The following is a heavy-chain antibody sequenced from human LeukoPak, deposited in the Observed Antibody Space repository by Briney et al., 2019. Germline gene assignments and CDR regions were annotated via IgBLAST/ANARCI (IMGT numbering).Heavy chain of an antibody. CDR2: IYSGGST. V-gene: IGHV3-66*01. Sequence: GGSLRLSCAASGFTVSSNYMSWVRQAPGKGLEWVSVIYSGGSTYYADSVKGRFTISRDNSKNTLYLQMNSLRAEGTAVYYCAVIMAVAGSTGFDYWGQGTLVTVSS. CDR3: AVIMAVAGSTGFDY. D-gene: IGHD6-19*01. CDR1: GFTVSSNY. J-gene: IGHJ4*02.